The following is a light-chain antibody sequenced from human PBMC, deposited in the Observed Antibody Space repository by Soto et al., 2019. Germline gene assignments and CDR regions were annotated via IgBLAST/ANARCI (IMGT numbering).Light chain of an antibody. V-gene: IGLV8-61*01. CDR2: NTN. J-gene: IGLJ3*02. CDR3: VLYMGSGICV. CDR1: SGSVSTSYY. Sequence: QAVVTQEPSFSVSPGGTVTLTCGLSSGSVSTSYYPSWYQQTPGQSPRTLIYNTNTRASGVPDRFSGSILGNNAALTITGAQADDESHYYCVLYMGSGICVLGGGTQLTVL.